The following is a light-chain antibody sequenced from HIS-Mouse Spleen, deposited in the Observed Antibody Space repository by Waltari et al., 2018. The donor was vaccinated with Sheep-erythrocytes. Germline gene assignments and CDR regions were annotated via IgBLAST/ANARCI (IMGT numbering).Light chain of an antibody. V-gene: IGLV2-11*01. CDR2: DVS. CDR3: CSYAGSYTWV. J-gene: IGLJ3*02. CDR1: SSDVGRCNY. Sequence: QSALTQPRSVSGSPGQSVTISCTGTSSDVGRCNYVSWYQQHPGQAPNLIIYDVSKRPSGVPDRFSGSKSGNTASLTISGLQAEDEADYYCCSYAGSYTWVFGGGTKLTVL.